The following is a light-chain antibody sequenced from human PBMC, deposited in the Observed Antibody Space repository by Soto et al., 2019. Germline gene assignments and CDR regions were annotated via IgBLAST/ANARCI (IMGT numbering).Light chain of an antibody. V-gene: IGKV3D-15*01. CDR1: QSVSSN. J-gene: IGKJ5*01. Sequence: EIVLTQSPGTLSLSPGERATLSCRASQSVSSNYLAWYQKRPGRAPRLLIYGASSRDTGIPDRFSGSGSGTEFTLTISSLQSEDFAVYYCQQYNNWPITFGQRTRLEIK. CDR2: GAS. CDR3: QQYNNWPIT.